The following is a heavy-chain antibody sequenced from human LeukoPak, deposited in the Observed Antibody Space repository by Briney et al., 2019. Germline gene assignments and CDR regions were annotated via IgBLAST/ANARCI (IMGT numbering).Heavy chain of an antibody. J-gene: IGHJ5*02. CDR2: IYTSGST. CDR1: GGSISSGSYY. Sequence: SQTLSLTCTVSGGSISSGSYYWSWIRQPAGKGLEWIGRIYTSGSTNYNPSLKSRVTISVDTSKNQFSLKLSSVTAADTAVYYCARADYGDGDGGFDPWGQGTLVTVSS. V-gene: IGHV4-61*02. CDR3: ARADYGDGDGGFDP. D-gene: IGHD4-17*01.